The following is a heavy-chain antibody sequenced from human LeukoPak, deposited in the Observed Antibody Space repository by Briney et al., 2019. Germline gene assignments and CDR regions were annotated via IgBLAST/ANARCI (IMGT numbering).Heavy chain of an antibody. V-gene: IGHV6-1*01. CDR3: AREDSTGIFGFDV. D-gene: IGHD3-22*01. J-gene: IGHJ3*01. CDR2: TYYRSKWFK. CDR1: GDSVSSNSAA. Sequence: KTSQTLSLTCAISGDSVSSNSAAWNRVRQSPSRGLEWLGRTYYRSKWFKDYAVSVKSRLVINPDTSKNQLSLQLNSVTPEDSAVYYCAREDSTGIFGFDVWGQGTKVTVSS.